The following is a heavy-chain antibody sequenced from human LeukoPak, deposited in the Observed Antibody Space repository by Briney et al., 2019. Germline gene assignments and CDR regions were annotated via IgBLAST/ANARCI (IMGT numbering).Heavy chain of an antibody. Sequence: SVKASCKASGGTFSSYAISWVRQAPGQGLEWMGRIIPILGIANYAQKFQGRVTITADKSTSTAYMELSSLRSEDTAVYYCARGYCSGGSCYWPFDYWGQGTLVTVSS. CDR3: ARGYCSGGSCYWPFDY. CDR2: IIPILGIA. D-gene: IGHD2-15*01. CDR1: GGTFSSYA. V-gene: IGHV1-69*04. J-gene: IGHJ4*02.